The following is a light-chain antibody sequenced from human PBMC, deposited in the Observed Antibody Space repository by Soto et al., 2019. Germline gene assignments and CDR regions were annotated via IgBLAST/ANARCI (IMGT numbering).Light chain of an antibody. CDR2: DAS. Sequence: EIVLKQSPATLSLSPGERATLSCRASQSVSSYLAWYPQXPGQAPRLLIYDASNRATGIPARFSGSGSGTDFTLTISSLEPEDSAVDYCQQRSNWITFGQGTRLEIK. CDR1: QSVSSY. J-gene: IGKJ5*01. V-gene: IGKV3-11*01. CDR3: QQRSNWIT.